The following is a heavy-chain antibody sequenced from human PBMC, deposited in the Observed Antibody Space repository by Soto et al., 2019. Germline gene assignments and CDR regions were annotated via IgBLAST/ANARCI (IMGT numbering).Heavy chain of an antibody. CDR1: GFTFSNYA. Sequence: PGGSLRLSCAASGFTFSNYAMSWVRQAPGKGLEWLSYISSSDNTIHYADSVKGRFTISRDYARNSLYLQMNSLRAEDTAVYYCARESSSSGWLEYWGQGNVVTV. CDR3: ARESSSSGWLEY. J-gene: IGHJ4*02. CDR2: ISSSDNTI. V-gene: IGHV3-48*03. D-gene: IGHD6-19*01.